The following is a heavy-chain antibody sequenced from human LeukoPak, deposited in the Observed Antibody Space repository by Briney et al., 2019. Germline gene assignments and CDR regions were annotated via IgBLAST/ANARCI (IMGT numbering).Heavy chain of an antibody. J-gene: IGHJ5*02. D-gene: IGHD6-6*01. CDR3: AKDGALAAARPRWFDP. CDR2: TSGSGGST. CDR1: GFTFSSYA. V-gene: IGHV3-23*01. Sequence: GGSLRLSCAASGFTFSSYAMSWVRQAPGKGLEWVSATSGSGGSTYYADSVKGRFTISRDNSKNTLYLQMNSLRAEDTAVYYCAKDGALAAARPRWFDPWGQGTLVTVSS.